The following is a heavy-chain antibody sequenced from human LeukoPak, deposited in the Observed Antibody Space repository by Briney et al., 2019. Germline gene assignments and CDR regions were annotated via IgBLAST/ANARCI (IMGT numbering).Heavy chain of an antibody. J-gene: IGHJ4*02. CDR3: AKDYGYSSDYYGFPFAHPDY. D-gene: IGHD6-19*01. CDR2: INPSGAST. CDR1: GYSFISNY. Sequence: ASVKVSCKASGYSFISNYIHWVRQAPGQGLEWMGVINPSGASTRYAQKFQGRVTMTSDTSTSTVYMELSSLRSGDTAVYYCAKDYGYSSDYYGFPFAHPDYWGQGTLVTVSS. V-gene: IGHV1-46*01.